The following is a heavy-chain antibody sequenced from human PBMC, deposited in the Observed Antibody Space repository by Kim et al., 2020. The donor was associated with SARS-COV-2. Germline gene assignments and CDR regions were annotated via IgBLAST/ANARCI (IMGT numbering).Heavy chain of an antibody. CDR2: ISSSSSYI. J-gene: IGHJ6*02. CDR1: GFTFSSYS. CDR3: ARGSVPAAIWDYYYYGMDV. V-gene: IGHV3-21*01. Sequence: GGSLRLSCAASGFTFSSYSMNWVRQAPGKGLEWVSSISSSSSYIYYADSVKGRFTISRDNAKNSLYLQMNSLRAEDTAVYYCARGSVPAAIWDYYYYGMDVWGQGTTVTVSS. D-gene: IGHD2-2*02.